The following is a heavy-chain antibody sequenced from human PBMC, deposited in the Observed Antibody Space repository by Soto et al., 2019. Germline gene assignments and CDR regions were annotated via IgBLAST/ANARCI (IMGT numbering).Heavy chain of an antibody. CDR1: GGTFSSYA. V-gene: IGHV1-69*12. CDR2: IIPIFGTA. Sequence: QVQLVQSGAEVKKPGSSVKVSCKASGGTFSSYAISWVRQAPGQGLEWMGGIIPIFGTANYAPKFQGCVTITADESTSTAYMELSNLRSEDTAVYYCARGDTPFSYSSSWNWGQGTLVTVSS. J-gene: IGHJ4*02. D-gene: IGHD6-13*01. CDR3: ARGDTPFSYSSSWN.